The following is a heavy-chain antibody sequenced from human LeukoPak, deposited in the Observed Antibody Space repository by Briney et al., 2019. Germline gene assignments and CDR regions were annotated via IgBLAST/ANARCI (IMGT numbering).Heavy chain of an antibody. Sequence: SETLSLTCTVSGGSMSSYYWIWIRQPPGKGLEWIGYIYYSGTTSYNPSLKSRVTISVDTSKNQFSLKLSSVTAADTAVYYCARGPMAPQGDNAFDIWGQGTMVTVSS. CDR3: ARGPMAPQGDNAFDI. D-gene: IGHD5-24*01. V-gene: IGHV4-59*12. CDR2: IYYSGTT. CDR1: GGSMSSYY. J-gene: IGHJ3*02.